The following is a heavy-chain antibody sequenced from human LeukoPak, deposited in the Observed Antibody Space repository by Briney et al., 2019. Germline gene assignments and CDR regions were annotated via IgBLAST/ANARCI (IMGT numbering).Heavy chain of an antibody. Sequence: QSGGSLSFSCAAPGFTFSSARMSWVRKPPGKVLEWVSYFSSSGRTIYYAASVKGRFTVSRDNAKNSPYLQMNSLRAADTVLYYCALVTPGHYFDYWGQGTRVTGSS. J-gene: IGHJ4*02. CDR2: FSSSGRTI. D-gene: IGHD3-10*01. V-gene: IGHV3-48*04. CDR3: ALVTPGHYFDY. CDR1: GFTFSSAR.